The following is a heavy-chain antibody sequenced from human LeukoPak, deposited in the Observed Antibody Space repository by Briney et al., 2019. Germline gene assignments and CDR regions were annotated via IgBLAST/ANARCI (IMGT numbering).Heavy chain of an antibody. J-gene: IGHJ4*02. V-gene: IGHV1-46*01. Sequence: ASVKVSCKASGYTFTSYYMHWVRQAPGQGLEWMGIINPSGGSTSYAQKFQGRVTMTRDTSISTAYMELSRLRSDDTAVYYCARDQRNYFDYWGQGTLVTVSS. CDR1: GYTFTSYY. CDR3: ARDQRNYFDY. CDR2: INPSGGST.